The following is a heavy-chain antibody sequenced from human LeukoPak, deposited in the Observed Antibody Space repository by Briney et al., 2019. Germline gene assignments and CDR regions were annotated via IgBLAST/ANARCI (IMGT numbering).Heavy chain of an antibody. CDR3: ARDPEHGMDV. CDR1: GFIFSNYA. J-gene: IGHJ6*02. V-gene: IGHV3-23*01. Sequence: PGGSLRLSCAASGFIFSNYAMSWVRQAPGKGLEWVSAIDSTGAYTWYADSVKGRFTISKDSSKTILYLQMNSLRAEDAAVYYCARDPEHGMDVWGQGTTVTVSS. CDR2: IDSTGAYT.